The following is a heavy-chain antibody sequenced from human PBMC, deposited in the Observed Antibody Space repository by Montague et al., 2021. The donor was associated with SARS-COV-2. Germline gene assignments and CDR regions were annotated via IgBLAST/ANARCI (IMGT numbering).Heavy chain of an antibody. CDR3: ARAGDSAHFYFDS. V-gene: IGHV3-23*03. CDR2: IYSGGSDS. CDR1: GFTFNYYV. D-gene: IGHD1-26*01. Sequence: SLRLSCAASGFTFNYYVMSWVRQAPGKGLEWVSVIYSGGSDSYFADSVKGRFTVSRDNSKSTHYLHMHSLGVDDTAVYYCARAGDSAHFYFDSWGQGTLVTFPS. J-gene: IGHJ4*02.